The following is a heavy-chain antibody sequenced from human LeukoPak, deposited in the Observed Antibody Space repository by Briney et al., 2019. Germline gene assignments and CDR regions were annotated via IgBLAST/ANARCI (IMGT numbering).Heavy chain of an antibody. CDR3: ARDRNYFEAPHRSY. CDR1: GFTFSSYA. D-gene: IGHD3-10*01. V-gene: IGHV3-23*01. CDR2: VTGNGDNT. Sequence: PGGSLRLSCAASGFTFSSYAMSWVRQAPGKGLEWVSSVTGNGDNTFHADSVKGRFTISRDNSKNMLYLQINSLRAEDTAVYYCARDRNYFEAPHRSYWGQGTLVTVSS. J-gene: IGHJ4*02.